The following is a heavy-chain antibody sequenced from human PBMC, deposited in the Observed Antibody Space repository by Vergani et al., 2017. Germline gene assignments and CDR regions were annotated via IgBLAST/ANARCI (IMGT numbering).Heavy chain of an antibody. CDR3: ARGPSYCSSTSCYLDY. CDR2: ISTYNGNT. CDR1: GYTFTSYG. D-gene: IGHD2-2*01. V-gene: IGHV1-18*01. Sequence: QVQMVQSRAEVKKPGASVKVSCKASGYTFTSYGISWVRQAPGQGLEWMGWISTYNGNTNYAQNLQGRVTMTTETSTSTAYMELRSLRSDETAVYYCARGPSYCSSTSCYLDYWGQGTLVTVSS. J-gene: IGHJ4*02.